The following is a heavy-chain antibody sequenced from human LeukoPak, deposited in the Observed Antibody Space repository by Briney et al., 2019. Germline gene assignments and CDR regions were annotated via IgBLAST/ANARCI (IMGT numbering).Heavy chain of an antibody. CDR3: ARDARDGYNYNYFDY. D-gene: IGHD5-24*01. Sequence: GGSLRLSCAASGFTFSSYAMSWVRQAPGKGLEWVSAISGSGGSTYYADSVKGRFTISRDNFKNTLFLQMNTLRAEDTAVYYCARDARDGYNYNYFDYWGQGTLVTVSS. V-gene: IGHV3-23*01. CDR2: ISGSGGST. J-gene: IGHJ4*02. CDR1: GFTFSSYA.